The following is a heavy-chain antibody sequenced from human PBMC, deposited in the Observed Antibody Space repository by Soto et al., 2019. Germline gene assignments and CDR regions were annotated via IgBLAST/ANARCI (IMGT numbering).Heavy chain of an antibody. CDR3: AKGRGGSGSLTPRVDF. Sequence: EVQLLESGGGLVQPGGSLRLSCAASGFTFNNYAMTWVRQAPGKGLEWVSAISGGGDTTSYADSVKGRFTVSRDGSKNTLYLQMGSLRAEDTALYYCAKGRGGSGSLTPRVDFWGHGTLVTVSS. J-gene: IGHJ4*01. V-gene: IGHV3-23*01. D-gene: IGHD3-10*01. CDR2: ISGGGDTT. CDR1: GFTFNNYA.